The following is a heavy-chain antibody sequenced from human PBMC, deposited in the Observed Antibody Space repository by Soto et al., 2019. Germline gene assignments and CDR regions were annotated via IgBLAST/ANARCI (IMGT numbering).Heavy chain of an antibody. CDR1: GESISSSSYY. Sequence: PSETLSLTCIVSGESISSSSYYCGWIRQPPGKGLEWIGSIYYSGRTYYNPSFKSRVTISIDTSKNQFSLKLSSVTATDTAVYYCARHRTTVVTQALFYHCGQGSLVTVSS. CDR3: ARHRTTVVTQALFYH. D-gene: IGHD2-21*02. V-gene: IGHV4-39*01. J-gene: IGHJ4*02. CDR2: IYYSGRT.